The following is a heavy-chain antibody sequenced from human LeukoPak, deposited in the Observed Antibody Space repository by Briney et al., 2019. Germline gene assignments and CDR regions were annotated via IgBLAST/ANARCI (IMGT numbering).Heavy chain of an antibody. CDR3: ARHRNKWELPPFDY. D-gene: IGHD1-26*01. Sequence: PGGSLRLSCAASGFTFSSYSMNWVRQAPGKGLEWVSSISSSSSYIYYADSVKGRFTISRDNAKNSLYVQLNSLRADDPAVYYCARHRNKWELPPFDYWGQGTLVTVSS. CDR1: GFTFSSYS. V-gene: IGHV3-21*01. J-gene: IGHJ4*02. CDR2: ISSSSSYI.